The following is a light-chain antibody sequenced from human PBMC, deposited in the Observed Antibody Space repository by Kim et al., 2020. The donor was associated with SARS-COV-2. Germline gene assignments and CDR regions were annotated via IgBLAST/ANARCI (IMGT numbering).Light chain of an antibody. CDR1: QSVIRRA. J-gene: IGKJ1*01. CDR3: EQNGRSPWT. CDR2: CVS. V-gene: IGKV3-20*01. Sequence: PGERANTACRASQSVIRRALSWYNKKTGHAPRLLTYCVSSRVTGIPDRCSGSVSGTDFTLTISRLEPEDFAVYYCEQNGRSPWTFWQGTQVDIK.